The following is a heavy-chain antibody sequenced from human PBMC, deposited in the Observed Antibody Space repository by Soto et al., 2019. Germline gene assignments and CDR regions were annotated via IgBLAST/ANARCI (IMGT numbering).Heavy chain of an antibody. CDR1: GFTFSSYE. J-gene: IGHJ4*02. D-gene: IGHD1-26*01. CDR3: AKVVGASSYYFDY. CDR2: ISSSGSTI. V-gene: IGHV3-48*03. Sequence: EVQLVESGGGLVQPGGSLRLSCEVSGFTFSSYEMNWVRQAPGKGLEWVSYISSSGSTIYYADSVKGRFTISRDNAKNSLFLQMNSLRAEDTAVYYCAKVVGASSYYFDYWGQGTLVTVSS.